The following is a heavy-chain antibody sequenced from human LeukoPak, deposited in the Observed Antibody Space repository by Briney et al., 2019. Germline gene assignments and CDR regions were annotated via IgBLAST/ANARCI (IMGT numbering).Heavy chain of an antibody. D-gene: IGHD6-19*01. CDR3: ARRGRSGWYVFDY. V-gene: IGHV1-46*01. Sequence: WASVKVSCKASGYTFTSYYMHWVRQAPGQGLEWMGIINPSGGSTSYAQKFQGRVTMTRDMSTSTVYMELSSLRSDDTAVYYCARRGRSGWYVFDYWGQGTLVTVSS. CDR1: GYTFTSYY. CDR2: INPSGGST. J-gene: IGHJ4*02.